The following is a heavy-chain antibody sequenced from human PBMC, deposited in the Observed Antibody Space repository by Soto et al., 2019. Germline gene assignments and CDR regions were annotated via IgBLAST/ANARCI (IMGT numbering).Heavy chain of an antibody. J-gene: IGHJ5*02. D-gene: IGHD1-1*01. CDR2: IYHSGST. CDR1: GGSISSGCCS. V-gene: IGHV4-30-2*01. CDR3: ARDQLEGNWFDP. Sequence: SVTMSLTCAVAGGSISSGCCSWNWISQPPGKGLEWIGYIYHSGSTLYNPSLKSRVTISVDKSKNQFSLKLTSVTAADTAVYYCARDQLEGNWFDPWGQGTLVTVSS.